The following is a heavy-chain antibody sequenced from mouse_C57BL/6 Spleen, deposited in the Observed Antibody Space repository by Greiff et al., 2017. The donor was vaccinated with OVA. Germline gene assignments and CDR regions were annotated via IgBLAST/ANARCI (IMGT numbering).Heavy chain of an antibody. Sequence: VQLQESGPGLVQPSQSLSITCTVSGFSLTSYGVHWVRQPPGKGLEWLGVIWSGGSTDYTAAFISRLSISKDNSKSQVFFKMNSLQADDTAIYYCAKKGDYDGYFDVWGTGTTVTVSS. CDR3: AKKGDYDGYFDV. J-gene: IGHJ1*03. CDR2: IWSGGST. CDR1: GFSLTSYG. V-gene: IGHV2-4*01. D-gene: IGHD2-4*01.